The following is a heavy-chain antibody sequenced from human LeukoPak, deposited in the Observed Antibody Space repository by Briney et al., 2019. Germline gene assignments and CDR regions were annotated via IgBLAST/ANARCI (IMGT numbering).Heavy chain of an antibody. J-gene: IGHJ4*02. Sequence: SVKVSCKASGGTFSSYAISWVRQAPGQGLEWMGGIIPIFGTANYAQKFQGRVTITANESTSTAYMELSSLRSEDTAVYYCAREAFYYYDSSGYYYTHYFDYWGQGTLVTVSS. CDR3: AREAFYYYDSSGYYYTHYFDY. CDR1: GGTFSSYA. V-gene: IGHV1-69*13. D-gene: IGHD3-22*01. CDR2: IIPIFGTA.